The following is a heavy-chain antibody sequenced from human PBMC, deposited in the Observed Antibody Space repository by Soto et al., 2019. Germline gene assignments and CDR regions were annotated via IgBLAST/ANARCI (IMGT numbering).Heavy chain of an antibody. CDR1: GGSVSSGYNY. Sequence: ASGTLALTCTVSGGSVSSGYNYWSWIRQSPGKGLEWIGYISGSGSTGYNPSLKNRLTMSVDRSKNQFTLRLTSVTAADTAVYFCATESGSTYGYFNYWGPGTQVTVS. J-gene: IGHJ4*02. CDR2: ISGSGST. D-gene: IGHD5-18*01. CDR3: ATESGSTYGYFNY. V-gene: IGHV4-30-4*01.